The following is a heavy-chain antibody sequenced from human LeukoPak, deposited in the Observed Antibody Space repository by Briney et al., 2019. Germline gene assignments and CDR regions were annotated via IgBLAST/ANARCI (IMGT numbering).Heavy chain of an antibody. V-gene: IGHV4-39*07. CDR2: IYYSGST. CDR1: GGSISSSSYY. Sequence: SETLSLTCTVSGGSISSSSYYWGWIRQPPGKGLEWIGSIYYSGSTYYNPSLKSRVTISVDTSKNQFSLKLSSVTAADTAVYYCARDTVTRYYYMDVWGKGTTVTVSS. D-gene: IGHD4-11*01. J-gene: IGHJ6*03. CDR3: ARDTVTRYYYMDV.